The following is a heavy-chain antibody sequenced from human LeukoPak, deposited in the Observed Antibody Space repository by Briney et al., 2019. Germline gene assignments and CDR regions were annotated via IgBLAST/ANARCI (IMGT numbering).Heavy chain of an antibody. D-gene: IGHD3-10*01. V-gene: IGHV3-74*01. CDR2: INDGTGT. CDR3: ARGLRGPDY. Sequence: QPGGSLRLSCAASGFTFSNYWMHWVRQAPGKGLVWVSRINDGTGTSYADSVKGRFTISRDNAKNTLYLQMNSLRVEDTAVYCCARGLRGPDYWGQGTLVTVSS. CDR1: GFTFSNYW. J-gene: IGHJ4*02.